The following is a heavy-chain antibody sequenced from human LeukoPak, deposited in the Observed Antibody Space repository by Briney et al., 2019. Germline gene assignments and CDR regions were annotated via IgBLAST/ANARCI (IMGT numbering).Heavy chain of an antibody. CDR3: AKEYCSGGSCYDDAFDI. Sequence: GGSLRLSCAASGFTVSSNYMSWVRQAPGKGLEWVSVIYSGGSTYYADSVKGRFTIPRDNSKNTLYLQMNSLRAEDTAVYYCAKEYCSGGSCYDDAFDIWGQGTMVTVSS. J-gene: IGHJ3*02. V-gene: IGHV3-53*01. CDR1: GFTVSSNY. CDR2: IYSGGST. D-gene: IGHD2-15*01.